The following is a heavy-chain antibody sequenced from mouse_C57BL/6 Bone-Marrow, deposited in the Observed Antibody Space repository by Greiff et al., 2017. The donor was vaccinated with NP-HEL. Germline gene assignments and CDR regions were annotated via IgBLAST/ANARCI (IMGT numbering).Heavy chain of an antibody. V-gene: IGHV1-52*01. CDR1: GYTFTSYW. CDR2: IDPSDSET. D-gene: IGHD1-1*01. CDR3: ARYDLRDYGSTAWFAY. Sequence: QVHVKQPGAELVRPGSSVKLSCKASGYTFTSYWMHWVKQRPIQGLEWIGNIDPSDSETHYNQKFKDKATLTVDKSSSTAYMQLSSLTSEDSAVYYCARYDLRDYGSTAWFAYWGQGTLVTVSA. J-gene: IGHJ3*01.